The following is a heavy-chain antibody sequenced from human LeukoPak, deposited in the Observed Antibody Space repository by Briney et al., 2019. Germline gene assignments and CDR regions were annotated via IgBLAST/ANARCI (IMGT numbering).Heavy chain of an antibody. D-gene: IGHD6-19*01. J-gene: IGHJ4*02. CDR1: GGSISSYY. CDR2: IYYSGST. CDR3: ARAFINERWQWQAQYYFDY. V-gene: IGHV4-59*08. Sequence: SETLSLTCTVSGGSISSYYWSWIRQPPGKGLEWIGYIYYSGSTNYNPSLKSRVTLSVDTSKNQFSLKLSSVTAADTAVYYCARAFINERWQWQAQYYFDYWGQGTLVTVSS.